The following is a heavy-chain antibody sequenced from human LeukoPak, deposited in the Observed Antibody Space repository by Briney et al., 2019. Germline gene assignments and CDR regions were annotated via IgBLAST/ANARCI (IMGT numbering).Heavy chain of an antibody. V-gene: IGHV4-4*02. D-gene: IGHD6-19*01. CDR1: GGSISSSNW. CDR2: IYFSGST. CDR3: ARVKRVAVAEYYYYYGLDV. J-gene: IGHJ6*02. Sequence: PSETLSLTCAVSGGSISSSNWWSWVRQPPGKGLEWIGYIYFSGSTNYNPSLESRVTISVDTSKNQFSLKLRSVTAADTAVYYCARVKRVAVAEYYYYYGLDVWGQGTTVTVSS.